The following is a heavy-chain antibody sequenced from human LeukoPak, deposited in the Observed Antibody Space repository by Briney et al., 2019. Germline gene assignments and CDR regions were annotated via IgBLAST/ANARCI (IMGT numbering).Heavy chain of an antibody. J-gene: IGHJ4*02. CDR1: GFTFSSYS. D-gene: IGHD2-21*02. Sequence: GGSLRLSCAASGFTFSSYSMNWVRRAPGKGVEGVSSISSSSSYIYYADSVKGGFTISRDNAKNSLYLQMNSLRAEDTAVYYCARVSGGGDCYSWGQGTLVTVSS. V-gene: IGHV3-21*01. CDR3: ARVSGGGDCYS. CDR2: ISSSSSYI.